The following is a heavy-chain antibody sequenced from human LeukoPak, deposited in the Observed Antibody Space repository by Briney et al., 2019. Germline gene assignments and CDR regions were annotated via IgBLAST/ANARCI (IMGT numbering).Heavy chain of an antibody. Sequence: SETLSLTCTVSGGSISSYYWGWIRQRPGKGLEWIGYIYYSGSTNYNPSLKSRVTISVDTSKNPCSLKLSSVTAADTAVYYCARLMDTSMELDYWGQGTLVTVSS. CDR2: IYYSGST. J-gene: IGHJ4*02. D-gene: IGHD5-18*01. V-gene: IGHV4-59*08. CDR1: GGSISSYY. CDR3: ARLMDTSMELDY.